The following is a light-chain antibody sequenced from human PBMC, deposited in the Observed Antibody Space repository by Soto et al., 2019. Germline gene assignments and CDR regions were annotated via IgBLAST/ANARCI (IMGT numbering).Light chain of an antibody. Sequence: DIQMTQSPSTLSGSVGDRVTITCRASQTISSWLAWYQQKPGKAPKLLIYKASTLKSGVPSRFSGSGSGTDFTLRISRVEAEDVGVYYCMQAVYTRTFGPGTKVDI. J-gene: IGKJ1*01. CDR2: KAS. V-gene: IGKV1-5*03. CDR1: QTISSW. CDR3: MQAVYTRT.